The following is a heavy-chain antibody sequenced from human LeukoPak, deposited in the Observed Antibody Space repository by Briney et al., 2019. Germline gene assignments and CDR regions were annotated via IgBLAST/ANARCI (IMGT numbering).Heavy chain of an antibody. CDR2: INPSGGST. D-gene: IGHD4-17*01. CDR1: GGTFSSYA. CDR3: ARVAVTTGGFDP. J-gene: IGHJ5*02. Sequence: ASVKVSCKASGGTFSSYAISWVRQAPGQGLEWMGIINPSGGSTSYAQKFQGRVTMTRDTSTSTVYMELSSLRSEDTAVYYCARVAVTTGGFDPWGQGTLVTVSS. V-gene: IGHV1-46*01.